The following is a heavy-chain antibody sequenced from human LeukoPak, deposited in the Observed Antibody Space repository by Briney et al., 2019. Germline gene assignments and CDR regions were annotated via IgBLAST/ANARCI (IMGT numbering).Heavy chain of an antibody. V-gene: IGHV4-39*01. CDR3: ASQKTLVRGAIRLFDASDI. CDR2: IHYSGSI. D-gene: IGHD3-10*01. CDR1: GGSISSNSYF. Sequence: PSETLSLTCTVSGGSISSNSYFWGWIRQPPGKGLEWIGIIHYSGSIYYSPSLKSRLSISIDTSKNQFSLKLSSVPAADTAVYYCASQKTLVRGAIRLFDASDIWGQGTVVTVSS. J-gene: IGHJ3*02.